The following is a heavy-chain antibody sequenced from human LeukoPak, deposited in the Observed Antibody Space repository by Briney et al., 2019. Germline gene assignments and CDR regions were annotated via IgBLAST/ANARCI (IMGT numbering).Heavy chain of an antibody. Sequence: PSETLSLTCSVSGYSISSRYYWGWIRQPPGKGLEWIGSINHSGTTYYNPSLKSRVTISVDTSRTQFSLKLNSVTAADTAVYYCARVVSGVGYYMDVWGKGTTVPVSS. CDR2: INHSGTT. CDR1: GYSISSRYY. D-gene: IGHD1-26*01. V-gene: IGHV4-38-2*02. J-gene: IGHJ6*03. CDR3: ARVVSGVGYYMDV.